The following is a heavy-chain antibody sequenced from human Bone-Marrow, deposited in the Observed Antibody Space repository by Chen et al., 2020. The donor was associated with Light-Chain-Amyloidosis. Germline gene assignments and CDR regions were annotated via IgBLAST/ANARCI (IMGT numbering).Heavy chain of an antibody. CDR2: IKQDESEK. J-gene: IGHJ5*02. CDR3: ARDRVTASGYYDS. D-gene: IGHD3-16*01. CDR1: GFSIKDYW. Sequence: EVQLVESGGGLVQPGGSLTLSCVVSGFSIKDYWMTWVRQAPGRGLEWVANIKQDESEKYYVDSVKCRFTISRDNTKNSVYLQMNCLRAEDTALYYCARDRVTASGYYDSWGRGALVTVS. V-gene: IGHV3-7*01.